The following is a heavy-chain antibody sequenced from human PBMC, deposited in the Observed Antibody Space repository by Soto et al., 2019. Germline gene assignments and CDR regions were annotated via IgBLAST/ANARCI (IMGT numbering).Heavy chain of an antibody. CDR3: AKGATSSWYGGQFDC. CDR2: ISGSGGST. CDR1: GFTFNAFG. V-gene: IGHV3-23*01. D-gene: IGHD6-13*01. Sequence: GRLQRHPCAASGFTFNAFGMNWVSQAQGKGLEWVSAISGSGGSTYYADSVKGPFTISRDNSKNTLYLQMNSLRAEDTAVYYCAKGATSSWYGGQFDCWGQGTQVTVSS. J-gene: IGHJ4*02.